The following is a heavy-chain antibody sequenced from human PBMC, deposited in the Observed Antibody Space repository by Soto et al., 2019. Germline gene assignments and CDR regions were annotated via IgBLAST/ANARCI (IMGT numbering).Heavy chain of an antibody. Sequence: GGSLRLSCAASGFTFSSCAMGWVRQAPGKGLEWVSDIIDSGGSTYYADSVKGLFTISRDNSKSTLYLQMNSLRAEDTALYYCAKGRSYYYYYGVDVWGQGTTVTVSS. V-gene: IGHV3-23*01. CDR2: IIDSGGST. CDR3: AKGRSYYYYYGVDV. CDR1: GFTFSSCA. J-gene: IGHJ6*02.